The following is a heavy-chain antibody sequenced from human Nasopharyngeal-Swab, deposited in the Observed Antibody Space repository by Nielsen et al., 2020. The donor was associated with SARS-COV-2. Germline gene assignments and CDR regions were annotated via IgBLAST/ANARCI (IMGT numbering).Heavy chain of an antibody. CDR2: FSHSGST. D-gene: IGHD3-10*01. Sequence: SEPLSPTCAVLGAPFSGSYWSWIRQPPGRGLEWIGEFSHSGSTIYIPSLKSRVTISVDTSKNHFYLNLTSVTAAETAMYYCARGPALVIRKTLSSGFDIWGQGTMVTVSS. J-gene: IGHJ3*02. CDR1: GAPFSGSY. CDR3: ARGPALVIRKTLSSGFDI. V-gene: IGHV4-34*01.